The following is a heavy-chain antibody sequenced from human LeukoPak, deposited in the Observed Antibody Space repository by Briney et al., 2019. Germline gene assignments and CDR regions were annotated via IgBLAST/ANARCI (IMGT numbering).Heavy chain of an antibody. D-gene: IGHD6-19*01. J-gene: IGHJ4*02. Sequence: SETLSLTCTVSGGSISSSGYYWSWIRQPPGKGLEWIGEINHSGSTNYNPSLKSRVTISVDTSKNQFSLKLSSVTAADTAVYYCASWLPARDYWGQGTLVTVSS. CDR2: INHSGST. CDR1: GGSISSSGYY. CDR3: ASWLPARDY. V-gene: IGHV4-39*07.